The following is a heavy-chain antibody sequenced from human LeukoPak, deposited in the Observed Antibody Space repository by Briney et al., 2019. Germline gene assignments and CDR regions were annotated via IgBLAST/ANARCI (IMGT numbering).Heavy chain of an antibody. V-gene: IGHV4-39*07. CDR2: VHYDGRT. CDR1: GGPISGSVT. CDR3: ARVVTAAGLDL. Sequence: SETLSLTCTVSGGPISGSVTWGWVRQPPGKGLEWIGNVHYDGRTAPNPSLKSRVTMSPDTSTNQFSLKLNSVTATDTALYYCARVVTAAGLDLWGRGILVTISS. J-gene: IGHJ5*02. D-gene: IGHD6-19*01.